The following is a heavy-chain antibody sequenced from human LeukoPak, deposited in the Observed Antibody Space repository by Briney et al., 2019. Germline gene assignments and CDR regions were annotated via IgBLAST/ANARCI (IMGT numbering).Heavy chain of an antibody. CDR1: GGSISSYY. Sequence: SETLSLTCTVSGGSISSYYWSWIRQPPGKGLEWIGYIYYSGSTNYNPSLKSRVTISVDTSKNQISLKLSSVTAADTAVYYCARPAGYYDSSGYRSYWYFDLWGRGTLVTVSS. D-gene: IGHD3-22*01. CDR2: IYYSGST. J-gene: IGHJ2*01. V-gene: IGHV4-59*08. CDR3: ARPAGYYDSSGYRSYWYFDL.